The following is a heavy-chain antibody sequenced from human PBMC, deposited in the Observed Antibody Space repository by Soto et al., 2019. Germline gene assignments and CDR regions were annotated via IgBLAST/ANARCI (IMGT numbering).Heavy chain of an antibody. Sequence: EVQLVESGGGLVKPGGSLRLSCAASGFTFSSYSMNWVRQAPGKGLEWVSSISSSSSYIYYADSVKGRFTISRDNAKNSLYLQMNSLRAEDTAVYYCARERGGPWGGQWLVRARPFDYWGQGTLVTVSS. J-gene: IGHJ4*02. V-gene: IGHV3-21*01. CDR2: ISSSSSYI. D-gene: IGHD6-19*01. CDR1: GFTFSSYS. CDR3: ARERGGPWGGQWLVRARPFDY.